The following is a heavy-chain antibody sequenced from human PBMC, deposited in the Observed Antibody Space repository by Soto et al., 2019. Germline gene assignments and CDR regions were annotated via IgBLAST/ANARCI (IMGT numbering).Heavy chain of an antibody. CDR3: ARVTCTNGVCYPFYYYYGMDV. Sequence: ESGGGVVQPGRSLRLSCAASGFTFSSYAMHWVRQAPGKGLEWVAVISYDGSNKYYADSVKGRFTISRDNSKNTLYLQMNSLRAEDTAVYYCARVTCTNGVCYPFYYYYGMDVWGQGTTVTVSS. V-gene: IGHV3-30-3*01. D-gene: IGHD2-8*01. CDR1: GFTFSSYA. CDR2: ISYDGSNK. J-gene: IGHJ6*02.